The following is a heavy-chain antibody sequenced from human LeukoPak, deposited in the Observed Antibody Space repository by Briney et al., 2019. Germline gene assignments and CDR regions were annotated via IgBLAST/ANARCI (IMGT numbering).Heavy chain of an antibody. CDR1: GFIVSSKY. CDR2: MYSGGTA. D-gene: IGHD2-15*01. CDR3: ARSIPGPHCGGGGCPPTLTPFDL. V-gene: IGHV3-53*01. J-gene: IGHJ4*02. Sequence: GGSLRLSCAASGFIVSSKYMSWIRQAPGKELEWVSVMYSGGTAFYADSVRGRFTISRDNSKNTLYLQMNRLKVEDTAVYYCARSIPGPHCGGGGCPPTLTPFDLWGQGTLVTVSS.